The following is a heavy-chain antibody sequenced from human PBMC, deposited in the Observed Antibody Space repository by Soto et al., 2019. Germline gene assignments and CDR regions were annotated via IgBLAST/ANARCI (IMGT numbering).Heavy chain of an antibody. D-gene: IGHD3-9*01. CDR1: GGTFSSYT. J-gene: IGHJ4*02. Sequence: ASVKVSCTASGGTFSSYTISWVRQAPGQGLEWMGRIIPILGIANYAQKFQGRVTITADKSTSTAYMELSSLRSEDTAVYYCARGLDSYDILTGSLCYWGQGTLVTVSS. V-gene: IGHV1-69*02. CDR2: IIPILGIA. CDR3: ARGLDSYDILTGSLCY.